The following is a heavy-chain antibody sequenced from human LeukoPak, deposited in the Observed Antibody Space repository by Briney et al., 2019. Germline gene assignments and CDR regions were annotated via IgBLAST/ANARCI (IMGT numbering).Heavy chain of an antibody. D-gene: IGHD3-9*01. CDR2: ISSSSYI. V-gene: IGHV3-21*01. J-gene: IGHJ5*02. CDR1: GFTFSSYS. Sequence: GGSLRLSCAASGFTFSSYSMNWVRQAPGKGLEWVSSISSSSYIYYADSVKGRFTISRDNAKNSLYLQMNSLRAEDTAVYYCAREVYDIYNWFDPWGQGTLVTVSS. CDR3: AREVYDIYNWFDP.